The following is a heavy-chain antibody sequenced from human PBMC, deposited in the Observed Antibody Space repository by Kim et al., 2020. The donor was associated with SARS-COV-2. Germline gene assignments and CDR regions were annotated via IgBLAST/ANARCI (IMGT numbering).Heavy chain of an antibody. CDR1: GGTFSSYA. Sequence: SVKVSCKASGGTFSSYAISWVRQAPGQGLEWMGGIIPIFGTANYAQKFQGRVTITADESTSTAYMELSSLRSEDTAVYYCARGGGSCYYPCYYYGMDVWGQGTTVTVSS. D-gene: IGHD2-15*01. CDR2: IIPIFGTA. CDR3: ARGGGSCYYPCYYYGMDV. J-gene: IGHJ6*02. V-gene: IGHV1-69*13.